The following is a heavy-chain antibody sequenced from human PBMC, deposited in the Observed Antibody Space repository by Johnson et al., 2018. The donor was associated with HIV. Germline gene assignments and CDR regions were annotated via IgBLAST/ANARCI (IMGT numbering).Heavy chain of an antibody. CDR1: GFSFSNTW. Sequence: VLLVESGGTLVKPGGSLRLSCAASGFSFSNTWLSWVRQAPGKGLEWVSGISWNSGSIGYAGSVQGRFTISRDNAKNSLYLQMNSLRAEDTALYYCAKDVSSGWPVGWRAFDIWGQGTMVTVSS. D-gene: IGHD6-19*01. V-gene: IGHV3-9*01. J-gene: IGHJ3*02. CDR3: AKDVSSGWPVGWRAFDI. CDR2: ISWNSGSI.